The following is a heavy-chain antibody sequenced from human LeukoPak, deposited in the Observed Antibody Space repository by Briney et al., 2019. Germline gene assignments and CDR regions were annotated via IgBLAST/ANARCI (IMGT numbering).Heavy chain of an antibody. J-gene: IGHJ2*01. V-gene: IGHV1-69*05. CDR3: ARGDYYDSSGLDL. Sequence: SVKVSCKASGGSFSSYAISWVRQAPGQGLEWMGRIIPIFGTANYAQKFQGRVTITTDESTSTAYMELSSLRSDDTAVYYCARGDYYDSSGLDLWGRGTLVTVSS. CDR2: IIPIFGTA. D-gene: IGHD3-22*01. CDR1: GGSFSSYA.